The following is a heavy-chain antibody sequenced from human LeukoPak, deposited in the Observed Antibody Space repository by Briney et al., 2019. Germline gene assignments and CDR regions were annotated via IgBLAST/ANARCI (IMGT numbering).Heavy chain of an antibody. CDR3: TKSLDY. CDR1: GFTFSTSW. J-gene: IGHJ4*02. CDR2: IKEDGSET. V-gene: IGHV3-7*01. Sequence: GGSLRLSCVASGFTFSTSWMDWVRHVPGKGLEWVANIKEDGSETYYVDSAKGRFTISRDNAKKSLYLQMDSLRVEDPAIYYCTKSLDYWGQGTLVTVSS.